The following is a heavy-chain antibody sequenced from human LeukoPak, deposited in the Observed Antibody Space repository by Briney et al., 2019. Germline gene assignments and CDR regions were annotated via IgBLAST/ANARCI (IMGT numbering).Heavy chain of an antibody. D-gene: IGHD3-16*02. CDR1: GFTFSSYS. CDR3: ARDSRSLAALYYFDY. J-gene: IGHJ4*02. CDR2: ISSSSSYI. V-gene: IGHV3-21*01. Sequence: GGSLRLSCAASGFTFSSYSMNWVRQAPGKGLEWVSSISSSSSYIYYADSVKGRFTISRDNAKNSLYLQMNSLRAEGTAVYYCARDSRSLAALYYFDYWGQGTLVTVSS.